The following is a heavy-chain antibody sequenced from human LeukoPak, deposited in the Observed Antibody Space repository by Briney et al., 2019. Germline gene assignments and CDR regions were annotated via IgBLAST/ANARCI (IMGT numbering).Heavy chain of an antibody. Sequence: SETLSLTCAVYGGSFSGYYWSWIRQPPGKGLEWIGEINHSGSTNYNPSLKSRVTISVDTSKNQFSLKLSSVTAADTAVYCCARGPESYEWSAEGFDYWGQGTLVTVSS. CDR3: ARGPESYEWSAEGFDY. CDR1: GGSFSGYY. CDR2: INHSGST. J-gene: IGHJ4*02. D-gene: IGHD3-3*01. V-gene: IGHV4-34*01.